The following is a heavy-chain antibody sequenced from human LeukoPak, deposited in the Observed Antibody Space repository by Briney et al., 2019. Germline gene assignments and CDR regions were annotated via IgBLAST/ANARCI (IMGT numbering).Heavy chain of an antibody. J-gene: IGHJ4*02. Sequence: PGGSLRLSCAASGFTFSSYSMNWVRQAPGKGLEWVAVISYDGSNKYYADSVKGRFTISRDNSKNTLYLQMNSLRAEDTAVYYCARDGNLLFDYWGQGTLVTVSS. CDR1: GFTFSSYS. V-gene: IGHV3-30*03. CDR2: ISYDGSNK. CDR3: ARDGNLLFDY.